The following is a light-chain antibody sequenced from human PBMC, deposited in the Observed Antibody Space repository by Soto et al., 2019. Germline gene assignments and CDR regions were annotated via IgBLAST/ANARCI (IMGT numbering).Light chain of an antibody. CDR2: SHN. Sequence: QSVLTQPPSASGTPGQRVTISCSGSSSNIGSNPVNWYQQLPGTAPKLLIYSHNQRPSGVPDRFSVSKSGTSASLAISGLQSEDEADYYCATWDDSLYGYVFGTGTKLTVL. CDR1: SSNIGSNP. J-gene: IGLJ1*01. CDR3: ATWDDSLYGYV. V-gene: IGLV1-44*01.